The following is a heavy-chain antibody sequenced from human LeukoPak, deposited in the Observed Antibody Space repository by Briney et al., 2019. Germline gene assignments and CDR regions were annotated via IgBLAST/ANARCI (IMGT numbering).Heavy chain of an antibody. CDR1: GFTFSSYA. Sequence: GGSLRLSCAASGFTFSSYAMTWVRHVPGKGLEWVSIISGASGGSTYYADSVKGRFTISRDNSKNTLYLQMNSLRAEDTALYYCARGGSSSWYPNFDYWGQGTLVTVSS. J-gene: IGHJ4*02. V-gene: IGHV3-23*01. D-gene: IGHD6-13*01. CDR2: ISGASGGST. CDR3: ARGGSSSWYPNFDY.